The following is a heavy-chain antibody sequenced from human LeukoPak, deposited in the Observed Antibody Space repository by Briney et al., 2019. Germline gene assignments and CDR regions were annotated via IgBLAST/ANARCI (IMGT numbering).Heavy chain of an antibody. V-gene: IGHV3-23*01. CDR2: ISGSGIST. D-gene: IGHD1-26*01. CDR3: AKDDPRGIVGARYFDY. CDR1: RFTFSSYA. J-gene: IGHJ4*02. Sequence: GGSLRLSCAASRFTFSSYAMSWVRQAPGKGLEWVSAISGSGISTYYAGSVKGRFTISRDNFKDTLYLQMNSLRAEDTAVYYCAKDDPRGIVGARYFDYWGQGTLVTVSS.